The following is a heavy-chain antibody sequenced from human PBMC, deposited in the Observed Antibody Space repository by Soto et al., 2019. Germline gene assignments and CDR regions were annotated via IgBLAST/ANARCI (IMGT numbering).Heavy chain of an antibody. CDR1: GFTFSSYG. Sequence: PGGSLRLSCAASGFTFSSYGMHWVRQAPGKGLEWVAVIWYDGSNKYYADSVKGRFTISRDNSKNTLYLQMNSLRAEDTAVYYCARDLDTAMTRALDYWGQGTLVTVSS. D-gene: IGHD5-18*01. CDR2: IWYDGSNK. V-gene: IGHV3-33*01. CDR3: ARDLDTAMTRALDY. J-gene: IGHJ4*02.